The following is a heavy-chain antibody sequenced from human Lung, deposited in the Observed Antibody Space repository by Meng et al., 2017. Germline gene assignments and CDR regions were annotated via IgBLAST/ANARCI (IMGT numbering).Heavy chain of an antibody. D-gene: IGHD4-11*01. CDR1: GGYFSDYY. CDR3: ARGPTTMAHDFDY. V-gene: IGHV4-34*01. J-gene: IGHJ4*02. Sequence: VQIRQWGAGLLKPTETLTTTCVVAGGYFSDYYWSWIRHPPGKVLEGIGEINHSGSTNYNPSLESRATISVDTSQNNLSLKLSSVTAADSAVYYCARGPTTMAHDFDYWGQGTLVTVSS. CDR2: INHSGST.